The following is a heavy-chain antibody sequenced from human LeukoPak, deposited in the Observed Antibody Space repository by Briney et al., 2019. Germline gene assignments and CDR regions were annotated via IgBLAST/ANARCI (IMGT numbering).Heavy chain of an antibody. V-gene: IGHV5-51*01. Sequence: GESLKISCKGSGYSFTCYWIGWVRQMPGKGLEWMGIIYPGDSDTRYSPSFQGQVTISADKSISTAYLQWSSLKASDTAMYYCARISDLAYCGGDCYSYYFDYWGQGTLVTVSS. D-gene: IGHD2-21*01. CDR2: IYPGDSDT. CDR1: GYSFTCYW. J-gene: IGHJ4*02. CDR3: ARISDLAYCGGDCYSYYFDY.